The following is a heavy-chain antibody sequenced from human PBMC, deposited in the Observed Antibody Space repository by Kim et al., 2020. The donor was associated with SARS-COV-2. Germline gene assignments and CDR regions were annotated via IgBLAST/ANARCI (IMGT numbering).Heavy chain of an antibody. D-gene: IGHD6-13*01. Sequence: SETLSLTCAVYGGSFSGYYWSWIRQPPGKGLEWIGEINHSGSTNYNPSLKSRVTISVDTSKNQFSLKLSSVTAADTAVYYCARVRRGVVIAAAGNYYYGMDVWGQGTTVTVSS. CDR1: GGSFSGYY. CDR2: INHSGST. V-gene: IGHV4-34*01. CDR3: ARVRRGVVIAAAGNYYYGMDV. J-gene: IGHJ6*02.